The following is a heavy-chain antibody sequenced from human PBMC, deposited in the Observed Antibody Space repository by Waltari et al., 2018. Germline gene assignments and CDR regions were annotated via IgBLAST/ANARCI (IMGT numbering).Heavy chain of an antibody. CDR3: AGLGTTVTTGGP. CDR2: INHSGST. Sequence: QVQLQQWGAGLLKPSETLSLTCAVYGGSFSGYYWSWTRQPPGKGLEWIGEINHSGSTNYNPSLKSRVTISVDTSKNQFSLKLSSVTAADTAVYYCAGLGTTVTTGGPWGQGTLVTVSS. V-gene: IGHV4-34*01. D-gene: IGHD4-17*01. CDR1: GGSFSGYY. J-gene: IGHJ5*02.